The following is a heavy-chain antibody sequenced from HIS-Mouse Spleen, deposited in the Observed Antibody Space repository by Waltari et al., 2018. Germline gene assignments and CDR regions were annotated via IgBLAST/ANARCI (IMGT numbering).Heavy chain of an antibody. CDR1: GYTFTGHY. CDR3: ARDIVLMVRYYFDY. Sequence: QVQLVQSGAEVKKPGASVKVSCKASGYTFTGHYMHWVPQAPGQGLEWMGWINPNSGGTNYAQKFQGRVTMTRDTSISTAYMELSRLRSDDTAVYYCARDIVLMVRYYFDYWGQGTLVTVSS. V-gene: IGHV1-2*02. J-gene: IGHJ4*02. D-gene: IGHD2-8*01. CDR2: INPNSGGT.